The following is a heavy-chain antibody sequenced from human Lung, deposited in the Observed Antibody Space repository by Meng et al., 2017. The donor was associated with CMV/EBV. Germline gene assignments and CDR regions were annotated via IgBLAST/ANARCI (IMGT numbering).Heavy chain of an antibody. Sequence: SXTXSLXCSVFGPPITTYYWSWVRQAPGKGLEWSGYIYYSGATNYNPSLKSRLTISMDTSKNQFSLELRSVTAADTAIYYCARDRAAVGCYYYAMDAWGQGTTVTVSS. CDR2: IYYSGAT. CDR1: GPPITTYY. CDR3: ARDRAAVGCYYYAMDA. D-gene: IGHD2-15*01. V-gene: IGHV4-59*01. J-gene: IGHJ6*02.